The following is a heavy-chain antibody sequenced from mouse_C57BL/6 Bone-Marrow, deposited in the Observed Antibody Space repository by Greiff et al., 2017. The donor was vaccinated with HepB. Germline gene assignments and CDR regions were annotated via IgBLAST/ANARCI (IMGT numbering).Heavy chain of an antibody. D-gene: IGHD1-1*01. CDR1: GFNIKDDY. CDR3: TTLLSHYAMDY. V-gene: IGHV14-4*01. Sequence: VHVKQSGAELVRPGASVKLSCTASGFNIKDDYMHWVKQRPEQGLEWIGWIDPENGDTEYASKFQGKATITADTSSNTAYLQLSSLTSEDTAVYYCTTLLSHYAMDYWGQGTSVTVSS. J-gene: IGHJ4*01. CDR2: IDPENGDT.